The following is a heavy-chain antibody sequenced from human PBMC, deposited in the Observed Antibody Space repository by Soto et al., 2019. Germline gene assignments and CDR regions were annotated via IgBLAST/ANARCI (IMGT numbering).Heavy chain of an antibody. Sequence: QVPLVQSGAEVKKPGASVKVSCKASGYTFTSYGISWVRQAPGQGLEWMGWISAYNGNTNYAQKLQGRVTMTTDTSTSTAYMELRSLRSDDTAVYYCARDTDTDYYGSGSRDDYFDYWGQGTLVTVSS. CDR2: ISAYNGNT. D-gene: IGHD3-10*01. CDR3: ARDTDTDYYGSGSRDDYFDY. V-gene: IGHV1-18*01. CDR1: GYTFTSYG. J-gene: IGHJ4*02.